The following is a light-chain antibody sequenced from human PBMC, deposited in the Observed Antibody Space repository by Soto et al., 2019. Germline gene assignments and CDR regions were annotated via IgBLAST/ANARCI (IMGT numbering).Light chain of an antibody. V-gene: IGKV3-20*01. Sequence: EIVLTQSPGTLSLSPGERATLSCMASQSVSSSYLAWYQQKPGQATRLLIYGASSRATGIPDRFSGSGSGTDFTLTISRLEPEDFAVYYCQQYGSSPWTFGQGTKVEIK. CDR3: QQYGSSPWT. CDR2: GAS. J-gene: IGKJ1*01. CDR1: QSVSSSY.